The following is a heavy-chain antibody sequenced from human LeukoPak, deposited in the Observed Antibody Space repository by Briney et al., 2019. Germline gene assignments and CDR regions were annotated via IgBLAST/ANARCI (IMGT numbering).Heavy chain of an antibody. CDR1: GGSISSGDYY. CDR3: ARGSGYFRVDY. V-gene: IGHV4-30-4*01. Sequence: SQTLSLTCTVSGGSISSGDYYWSWIRQPPGKGLEWIVYIYYSGSTYYNPSLKSRVTISVDASKNQFSLKLSSVTAADTAVYYCARGSGYFRVDYWGQGTLVTVSS. CDR2: IYYSGST. D-gene: IGHD3-22*01. J-gene: IGHJ4*02.